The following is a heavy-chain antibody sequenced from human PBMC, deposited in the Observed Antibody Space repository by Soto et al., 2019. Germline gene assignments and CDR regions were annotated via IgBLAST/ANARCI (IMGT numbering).Heavy chain of an antibody. Sequence: PGVSLSLSCSASGFNFISHSMNWIRPTPGEGLEWVSSISSSSSYIYYADSVKGRFTISRDNAKNSLYLQMNSLRAEDTAVYYCARDRSLIAAAVIYYFDYCGQGTLVTVSS. J-gene: IGHJ4*02. CDR2: ISSSSSYI. D-gene: IGHD6-13*01. CDR1: GFNFISHS. CDR3: ARDRSLIAAAVIYYFDY. V-gene: IGHV3-21*01.